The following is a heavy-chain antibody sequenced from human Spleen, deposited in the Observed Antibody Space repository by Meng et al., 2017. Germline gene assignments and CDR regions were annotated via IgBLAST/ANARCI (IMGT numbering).Heavy chain of an antibody. J-gene: IGHJ4*02. CDR1: DGSFTQYY. D-gene: IGHD6-13*01. V-gene: IGHV4-34*01. CDR2: IEPSRRS. Sequence: QVRLQQWGAGLLKPSETLSLSCAVYDGSFTQYYWSWIRQIPGKGLEWIGEIEPSRRSNYNPSLKGRVTISVQASENQVSPKITTVTAADSGLYFCARGRSHRSNSSLRKYYYDSWGQGTLVTVSS. CDR3: ARGRSHRSNSSLRKYYYDS.